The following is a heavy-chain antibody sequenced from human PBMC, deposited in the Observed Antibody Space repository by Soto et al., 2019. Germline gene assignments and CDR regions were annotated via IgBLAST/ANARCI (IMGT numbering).Heavy chain of an antibody. CDR3: ARENSYFDY. J-gene: IGHJ4*02. CDR2: ISAYNANA. Sequence: QLQLLQSGAEVKKPGASVKVTCKASGYTFRNFGISWVRQAPGQGLEWMGWISAYNANAKYAQKFQGRLTMTADTSTSTAYMELRSLRSDDTAVYYCARENSYFDYWGQGTLVTVSS. V-gene: IGHV1-18*01. CDR1: GYTFRNFG.